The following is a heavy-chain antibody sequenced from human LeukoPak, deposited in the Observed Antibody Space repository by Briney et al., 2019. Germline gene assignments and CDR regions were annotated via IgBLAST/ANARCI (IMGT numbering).Heavy chain of an antibody. Sequence: GGSLRLSCAASGFTFSSYSMNWVRQAPGKGLEWVSSISSSSSYIYYADSVKGRFTISRDNAKNSLYLQMNSLRAEDTAVYYCARDYSGYDKYVHEFDYWGQGTLVTVSS. CDR2: ISSSSSYI. V-gene: IGHV3-21*01. J-gene: IGHJ4*02. CDR3: ARDYSGYDKYVHEFDY. D-gene: IGHD5-12*01. CDR1: GFTFSSYS.